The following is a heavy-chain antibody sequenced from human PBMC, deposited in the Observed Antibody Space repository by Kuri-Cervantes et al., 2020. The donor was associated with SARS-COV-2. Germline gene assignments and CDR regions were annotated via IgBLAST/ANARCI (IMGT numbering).Heavy chain of an antibody. Sequence: ASVKVSCKASGYTFTSYGISWVRQAPGQGLEWMGWISAYNGNTNYAQKLQGRVTMTTDTSTSTAYMELRSLRSDGTAVYYLARRTAAAGYYYYYGMDVWGQGTTVTVSS. V-gene: IGHV1-18*04. D-gene: IGHD6-13*01. J-gene: IGHJ6*02. CDR3: ARRTAAAGYYYYYGMDV. CDR2: ISAYNGNT. CDR1: GYTFTSYG.